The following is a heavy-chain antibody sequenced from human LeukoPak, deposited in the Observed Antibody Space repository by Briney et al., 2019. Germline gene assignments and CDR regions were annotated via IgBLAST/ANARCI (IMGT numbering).Heavy chain of an antibody. D-gene: IGHD6-13*01. V-gene: IGHV4-34*01. J-gene: IGHJ4*02. CDR1: GGSFSGYY. CDR2: ISHSGST. CDR3: ARGRRWQQLVGFDY. Sequence: KASETLSLTCAVYGGSFSGYYWSWIRQPPGKGLEWIGEISHSGSTNYNPSLKSRVTISVDTSKNQFSLKLSSVTAADTAVYYCARGRRWQQLVGFDYWGQGTLVTVSS.